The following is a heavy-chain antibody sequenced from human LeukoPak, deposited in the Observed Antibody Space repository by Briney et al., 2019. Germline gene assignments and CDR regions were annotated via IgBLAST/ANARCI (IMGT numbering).Heavy chain of an antibody. CDR1: GFTFDDYA. Sequence: PGGSLRLSCAASGFTFDDYAMHWVRQTPGKGLEWVSGVSWNSGRVDYTGSVRGRFTISRDNAKNSVYVQMNSLRVEDTPLYYCATALSYQNRKWYRFDYWGQGPLVPVPS. D-gene: IGHD2-15*01. J-gene: IGHJ4*02. CDR3: ATALSYQNRKWYRFDY. V-gene: IGHV3-9*01. CDR2: VSWNSGRV.